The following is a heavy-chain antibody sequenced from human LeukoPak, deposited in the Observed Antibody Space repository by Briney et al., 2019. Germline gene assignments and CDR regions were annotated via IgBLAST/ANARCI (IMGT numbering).Heavy chain of an antibody. J-gene: IGHJ6*03. V-gene: IGHV3-48*03. D-gene: IGHD2-21*02. CDR2: ISSSGSTI. CDR1: GFTFSSYE. CDR3: ARRIAYCGGVCYTYYYYYYMDV. Sequence: GGSLRLSCAASGFTFSSYEMNWVRQAPGKGLEWVSYISSSGSTIYYADSVKGRFTISRDNAKNSLYLQMNSLRAEDTAVYYCARRIAYCGGVCYTYYYYYYMDVWGKGTTVTVSS.